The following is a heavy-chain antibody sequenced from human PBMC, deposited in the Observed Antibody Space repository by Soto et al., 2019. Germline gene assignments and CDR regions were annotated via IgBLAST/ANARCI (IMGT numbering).Heavy chain of an antibody. V-gene: IGHV3-21*01. J-gene: IGHJ4*02. CDR2: ISSSSSYI. CDR1: GFSFSSYS. Sequence: GGSLRLSCAASGFSFSSYSMNWVRQAPGKGLEWVSSISSSSSYIYYADSVKGRFTISRDNAKNSLYLQMNSLRAEDTAVYYCARHSPYDSIWGTYLALPGTDFDYWGQGTLVTVSS. D-gene: IGHD3-16*01. CDR3: ARHSPYDSIWGTYLALPGTDFDY.